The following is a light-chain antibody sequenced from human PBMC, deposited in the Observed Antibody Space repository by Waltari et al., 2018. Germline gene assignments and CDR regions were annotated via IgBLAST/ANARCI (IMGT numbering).Light chain of an antibody. V-gene: IGKV3-11*01. Sequence: EIVLTQSPATLSLFAGERATLSCRASESVSRYLGWYQQKPGQAPRLLIYDTSIRATGVPARFIGSGYGTDFTLTISSLEPEDFALYYCQQRSLWPLTFGGGTKVEI. CDR2: DTS. J-gene: IGKJ4*01. CDR3: QQRSLWPLT. CDR1: ESVSRY.